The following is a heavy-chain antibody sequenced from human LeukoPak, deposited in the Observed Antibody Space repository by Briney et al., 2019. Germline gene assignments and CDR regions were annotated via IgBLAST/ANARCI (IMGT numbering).Heavy chain of an antibody. CDR1: GYTFTGYY. V-gene: IGHV1-2*02. D-gene: IGHD6-13*01. CDR2: INPNSGDT. J-gene: IGHJ4*02. Sequence: ASVKVSCKASGYTFTGYYMHWVRQAPGQGLEWMGWINPNSGDTNYAQKFQGRVTMTRDTSISTAYMELSRLRSDDTAVYYCARAPKGAAAGIRFDYWGQGTLVTVSS. CDR3: ARAPKGAAAGIRFDY.